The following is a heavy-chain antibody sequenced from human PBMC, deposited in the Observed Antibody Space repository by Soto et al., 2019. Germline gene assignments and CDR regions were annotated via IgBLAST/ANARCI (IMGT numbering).Heavy chain of an antibody. D-gene: IGHD5-18*01. CDR1: GFTFSSYA. J-gene: IGHJ5*02. CDR3: ARELDTAMVPGWFDP. CDR2: ISYDGSNK. Sequence: GGSLRLSCAASGFTFSSYAMHWVRQAPGRGLEWVAVISYDGSNKYYADSVKGRFTISRDNSKNTLYLQMNSLRAEDTAVYYCARELDTAMVPGWFDPWGQGTLVTVSS. V-gene: IGHV3-30-3*01.